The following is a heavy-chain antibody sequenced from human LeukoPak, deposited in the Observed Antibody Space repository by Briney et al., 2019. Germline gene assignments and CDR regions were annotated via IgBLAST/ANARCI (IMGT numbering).Heavy chain of an antibody. D-gene: IGHD2-21*02. CDR3: AKRDRPCSGDCSAPYYFDY. V-gene: IGHV1-18*01. CDR2: SSAYNGNT. Sequence: GASVKVSCKASGYTFNTYGISWVRQAPGQGLEWMGWSSAYNGNTNYAQKFQGRVTMTTDTSTSTAYMDLRSLRSDDTAVYYCAKRDRPCSGDCSAPYYFDYWGQGTLVTVSS. J-gene: IGHJ4*02. CDR1: GYTFNTYG.